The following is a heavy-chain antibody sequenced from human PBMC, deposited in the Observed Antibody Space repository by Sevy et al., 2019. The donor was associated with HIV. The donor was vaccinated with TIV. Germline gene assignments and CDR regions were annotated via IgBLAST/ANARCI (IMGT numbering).Heavy chain of an antibody. CDR2: ISSSSSYI. D-gene: IGHD7-27*01. CDR3: ARDKLGASQFDY. J-gene: IGHJ4*02. Sequence: GRSLRLSCAASGFTFSTYSMNWVRQAPGKGLEWVSSISSSSSYIYYADSVKGRFTISRDNAKNSLYLQMNSLRAEDTAVYYCARDKLGASQFDYWGQGTLVTVSS. V-gene: IGHV3-21*01. CDR1: GFTFSTYS.